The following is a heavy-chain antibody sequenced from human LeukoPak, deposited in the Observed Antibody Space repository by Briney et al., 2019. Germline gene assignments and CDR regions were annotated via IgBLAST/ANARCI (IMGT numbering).Heavy chain of an antibody. V-gene: IGHV1-18*01. J-gene: IGHJ3*02. Sequence: ASVKVSCKASGYTFTSYGISWVRQAPGQGLEWMGWISAYNGNTNYAQKLQGRVTMTTDTSTSTAYMELRSLRSDDTAVYYCARDDYYGSGSYYVSDAFDIWGQGTMVTVSS. CDR3: ARDDYYGSGSYYVSDAFDI. CDR2: ISAYNGNT. D-gene: IGHD3-10*01. CDR1: GYTFTSYG.